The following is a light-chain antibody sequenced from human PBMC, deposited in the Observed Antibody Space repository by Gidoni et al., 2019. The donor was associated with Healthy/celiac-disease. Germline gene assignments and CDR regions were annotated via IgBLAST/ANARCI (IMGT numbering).Light chain of an antibody. Sequence: AIRLPPSPSSFSASTGDRVTLTWRPSQGSSSYLAWYQQKPGKAPKLLIYAASTLQSGVPSRFSGSGSGTDFTLTISCRQSEDFATDYCQQYYSYPPTFGQGTKVEIK. CDR3: QQYYSYPPT. CDR2: AAS. CDR1: QGSSSY. V-gene: IGKV1-8*01. J-gene: IGKJ1*01.